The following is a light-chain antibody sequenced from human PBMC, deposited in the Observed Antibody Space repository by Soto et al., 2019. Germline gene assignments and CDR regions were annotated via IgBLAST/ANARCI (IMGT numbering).Light chain of an antibody. V-gene: IGKV1-5*03. CDR3: QQYNSYST. J-gene: IGKJ1*01. Sequence: DIQMTQSPSTLSASVGDRVIITCRASESISNWLAWYQQKPGKAPNLLIYKASSLKSGVPLRFSGSGSGTEFTLTISSLQPDDFATYYCQQYNSYSTFGQGTKVDNK. CDR1: ESISNW. CDR2: KAS.